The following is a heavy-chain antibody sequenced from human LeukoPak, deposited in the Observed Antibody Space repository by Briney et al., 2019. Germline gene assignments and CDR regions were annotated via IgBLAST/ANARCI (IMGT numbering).Heavy chain of an antibody. CDR2: MNWISDFK. Sequence: PGRSLRLSCAASGFNFDDSAIHWVRQAPGKGLEWVSAMNWISDFKAYADSVKGRFTISRDNDKNSVHLQMNSLRPEDMAVYYCAKGPKENWYSDLWGRGTLVTVSS. CDR1: GFNFDDSA. J-gene: IGHJ2*01. V-gene: IGHV3-9*03. CDR3: AKGPKENWYSDL.